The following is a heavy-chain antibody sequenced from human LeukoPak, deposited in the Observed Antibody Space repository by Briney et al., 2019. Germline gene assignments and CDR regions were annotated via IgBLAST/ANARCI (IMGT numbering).Heavy chain of an antibody. CDR3: ARGGYSGYAFDR. D-gene: IGHD5-12*01. CDR2: IYYHGST. J-gene: IGHJ5*02. Sequence: SETLSLTCTVSGGSISRYYWSWIRQPPGKGLEWIGNIYYHGSTNYKPSLKSRVTISVHTSKNQFSLNLRSLTAADTAVYYCARGGYSGYAFDRWGQGTRVTVSS. CDR1: GGSISRYY. V-gene: IGHV4-59*01.